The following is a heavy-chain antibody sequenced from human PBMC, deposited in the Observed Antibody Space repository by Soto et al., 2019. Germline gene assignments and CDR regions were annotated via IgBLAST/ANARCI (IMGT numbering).Heavy chain of an antibody. D-gene: IGHD6-13*01. CDR1: GFTFSNYA. CDR2: ISGSGGST. Sequence: EVQLLESGGGLVQPGGSLRLSCVASGFTFSNYAVTWVRQAPGKGLEWVSTISGSGGSTYYADSVKGRFTISRDNSKTTLYLQMNGLRAEDTAVYYCAKDQGSSWYEIDYWGQGTLFTVSS. V-gene: IGHV3-23*01. CDR3: AKDQGSSWYEIDY. J-gene: IGHJ4*02.